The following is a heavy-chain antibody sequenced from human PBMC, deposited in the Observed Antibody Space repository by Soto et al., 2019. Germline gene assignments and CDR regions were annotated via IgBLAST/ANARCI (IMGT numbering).Heavy chain of an antibody. D-gene: IGHD6-19*01. CDR1: GGTFSSYA. Sequence: QVQLVQSGAEVKKPGSSVKVSCKASGGTFSSYAISWVRQAPGQGLEWMGGLIPIFGTANYAQKFQGRVTITADESTSTAYMELSSLRSEDTAVYYCARGATDSSGRRNWYFDLWGRGTLVTVSS. CDR2: LIPIFGTA. CDR3: ARGATDSSGRRNWYFDL. V-gene: IGHV1-69*01. J-gene: IGHJ2*01.